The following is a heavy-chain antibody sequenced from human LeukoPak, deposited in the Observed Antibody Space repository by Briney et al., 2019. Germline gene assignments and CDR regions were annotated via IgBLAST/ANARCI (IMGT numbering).Heavy chain of an antibody. J-gene: IGHJ4*02. V-gene: IGHV5-51*01. CDR3: ARHALPIYTYSCDY. CDR1: GYSFTSYW. Sequence: GESLKISCKGSGYSFTSYWIGWVRQMPGKGLEWMGIIYPGDSDTRYSPSFQGQVTLSADTSTNTAYLQWSSLRASDTAMYYCARHALPIYTYSCDYWGRGTLVTVSS. D-gene: IGHD5-18*01. CDR2: IYPGDSDT.